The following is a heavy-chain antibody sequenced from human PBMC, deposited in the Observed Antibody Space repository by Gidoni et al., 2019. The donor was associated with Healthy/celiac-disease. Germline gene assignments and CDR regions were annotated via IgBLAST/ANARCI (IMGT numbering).Heavy chain of an antibody. Sequence: QVQLVESGGGVVQPGRSLRLSCAASGFPFSSYAMHWVRQAPGKGLEWVAVISYDGSNKYYADSVKGRFTISRDNSKNTLYLQMNSLRAEDTAVYYCARPRYFDWLYFDYWGQGTLVTVSS. D-gene: IGHD3-9*01. CDR2: ISYDGSNK. J-gene: IGHJ4*02. V-gene: IGHV3-30-3*01. CDR1: GFPFSSYA. CDR3: ARPRYFDWLYFDY.